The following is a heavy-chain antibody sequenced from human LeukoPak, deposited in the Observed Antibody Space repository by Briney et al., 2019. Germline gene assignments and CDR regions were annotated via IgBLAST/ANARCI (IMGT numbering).Heavy chain of an antibody. CDR1: GYTFTSYY. V-gene: IGHV1-46*01. CDR3: ARGREYYYDSSGYFDY. Sequence: ASVKVSCKASGYTFTSYYVHWVRQAPGQGLEWMGIINPSGGSTSYAQKFQGRVTMTRDTSTSTVYMELSSLRSEDTAVYYCARGREYYYDSSGYFDYWGQGTLVTVSS. J-gene: IGHJ4*02. D-gene: IGHD3-22*01. CDR2: INPSGGST.